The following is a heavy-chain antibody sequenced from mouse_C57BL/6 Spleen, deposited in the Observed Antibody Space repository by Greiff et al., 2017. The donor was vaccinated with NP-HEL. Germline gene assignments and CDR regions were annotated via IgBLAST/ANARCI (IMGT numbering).Heavy chain of an antibody. CDR1: GYTFTSYG. V-gene: IGHV1-81*01. Sequence: QVQLQQSGAELARPGASVKLSCKASGYTFTSYGISWVKQRTGQGLEWIGEIYPRSGNTYYNEKFKGKATLSADKSSSTAYMELRSLTSEDSAVYFCARYYDYDVGYYAMDYWGQGTSVTVSS. D-gene: IGHD2-4*01. J-gene: IGHJ4*01. CDR3: ARYYDYDVGYYAMDY. CDR2: IYPRSGNT.